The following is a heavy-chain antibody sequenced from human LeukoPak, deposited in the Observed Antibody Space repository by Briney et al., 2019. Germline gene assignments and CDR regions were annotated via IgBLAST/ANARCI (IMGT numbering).Heavy chain of an antibody. D-gene: IGHD2-21*02. CDR3: ARGVGDTGNNWFDP. J-gene: IGHJ5*02. CDR2: ISSSSSYI. CDR1: GFTFSSYS. Sequence: GGSLRLSCAASGFTFSSYSMNWVRQAPGKGLEWVSSISSSSSYIYYAHSVKGRLTISRDNAKNSPYLQMNSLRAEDTAVYYCARGVGDTGNNWFDPWGQGTLVTVSS. V-gene: IGHV3-21*01.